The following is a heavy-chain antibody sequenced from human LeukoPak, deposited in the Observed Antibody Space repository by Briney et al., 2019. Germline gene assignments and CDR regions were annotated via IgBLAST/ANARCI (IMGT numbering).Heavy chain of an antibody. J-gene: IGHJ4*02. CDR2: ISGSGGST. CDR3: AKSLMQQQLGCLDY. CDR1: GFTFSSYA. D-gene: IGHD6-13*01. V-gene: IGHV3-23*01. Sequence: GGSLRLSCAASGFTFSSYAMSWVRQAPGKGLEWVSAISGSGGSTYYAESVKGRFTISRDNSKDTLFLQMNSLRAEDTAVYYCAKSLMQQQLGCLDYWGQGTLVTVSS.